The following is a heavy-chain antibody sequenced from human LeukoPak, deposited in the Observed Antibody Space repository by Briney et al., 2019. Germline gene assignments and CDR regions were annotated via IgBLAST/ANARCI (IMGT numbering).Heavy chain of an antibody. CDR3: AKRGYYEFDF. J-gene: IGHJ4*02. D-gene: IGHD3-22*01. V-gene: IGHV3-23*01. Sequence: GGSLRLSCAASGFTFSNYAMSWVRQAPGRGLEWVSAISGSGDYTYCADSVKGRFTISRDNSKNTVYLQMNSLRAEDTAVYYCAKRGYYEFDFWGQGTLVTVSS. CDR2: ISGSGDYT. CDR1: GFTFSNYA.